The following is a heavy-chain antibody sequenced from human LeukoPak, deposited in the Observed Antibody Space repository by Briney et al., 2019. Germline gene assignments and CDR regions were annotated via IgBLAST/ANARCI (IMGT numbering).Heavy chain of an antibody. V-gene: IGHV4-59*01. J-gene: IGHJ4*02. CDR2: IYYSGST. Sequence: SETLSLTCTVSGGSISSYYWSWIRQPPGKGLEWIGYIYYSGSTNYNPSLKSRVTISVDTSKNQFSLKLSSVTAADTAVYYCARVFSDPTPYFDYWGQGTLVTVSS. CDR3: ARVFSDPTPYFDY. CDR1: GGSISSYY. D-gene: IGHD2/OR15-2a*01.